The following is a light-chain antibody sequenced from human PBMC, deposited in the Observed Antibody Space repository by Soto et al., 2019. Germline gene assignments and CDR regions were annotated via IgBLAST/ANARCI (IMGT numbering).Light chain of an antibody. CDR3: QLYGSSPRFT. Sequence: EILLTQSPGTLSLSPGERASLACRASQSGSSNYVAWYQQKPGQAPRLLIHGASTRASGIPDRFSGSGSGADFTLTISRLEPEDFAVYYCQLYGSSPRFTFGPGTRVDIK. CDR1: QSGSSNY. J-gene: IGKJ3*01. CDR2: GAS. V-gene: IGKV3-20*01.